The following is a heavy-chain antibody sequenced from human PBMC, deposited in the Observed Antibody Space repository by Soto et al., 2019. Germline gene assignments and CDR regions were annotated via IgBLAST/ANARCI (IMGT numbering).Heavy chain of an antibody. V-gene: IGHV1-69*01. CDR1: GGTFSSYA. CDR2: IIPIFGTA. J-gene: IGHJ4*02. CDR3: ARGYKAHCVGDCYSFDY. D-gene: IGHD2-21*02. Sequence: QVQLVQSGAEVKKPGSSVKVSCKASGGTFSSYAISWVRQAPGQGLEWMGGIIPIFGTANYAQKFQGRVTITADESTSTAYMELSSLRSEDTAVYYCARGYKAHCVGDCYSFDYWGQGTLVTVSS.